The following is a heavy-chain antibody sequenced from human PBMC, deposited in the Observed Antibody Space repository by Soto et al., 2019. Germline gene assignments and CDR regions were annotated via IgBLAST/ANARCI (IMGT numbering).Heavy chain of an antibody. CDR1: GGSISSYY. V-gene: IGHV4-59*01. CDR3: ARDRGFGESAYNWFDP. CDR2: IYYSGST. D-gene: IGHD3-10*01. J-gene: IGHJ5*02. Sequence: ETLSLTCTVSGGSISSYYWSWIRQPPGKGLEWIGYIYYSGSTNYNPSLKSRVTISVDTSKNQFSLKLSSVTAADTAVYYCARDRGFGESAYNWFDPWGQGTLVTVSS.